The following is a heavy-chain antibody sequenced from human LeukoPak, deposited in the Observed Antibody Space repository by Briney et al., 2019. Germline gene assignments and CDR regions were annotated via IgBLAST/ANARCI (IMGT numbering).Heavy chain of an antibody. V-gene: IGHV1-18*01. Sequence: ASVKVSCKASGYTLTSYGISWVRQAPGQGLEWMGWISAYNGNTNYAQKLQGRVTMTTDPSTTTAYMELRSLRSDDTAVYYCARSSHRDGDTFDYWGQGTLVTVSS. D-gene: IGHD3-10*01. J-gene: IGHJ4*02. CDR2: ISAYNGNT. CDR1: GYTLTSYG. CDR3: ARSSHRDGDTFDY.